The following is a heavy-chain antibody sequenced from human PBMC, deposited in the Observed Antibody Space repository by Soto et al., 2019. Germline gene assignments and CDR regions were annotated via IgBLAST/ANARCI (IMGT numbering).Heavy chain of an antibody. J-gene: IGHJ6*02. Sequence: QPGGSLRLSCAASGFTFSSYGMHWVRQAPGKGLEWVAVISYDGSNKYYADSVKGRFTISRDNSKNTLYLQMNSLRAEDTAVYYCAKGLGFLEWLLWDYYYYGMDVWGQGTTVTVSS. D-gene: IGHD3-3*01. CDR3: AKGLGFLEWLLWDYYYYGMDV. V-gene: IGHV3-30*18. CDR2: ISYDGSNK. CDR1: GFTFSSYG.